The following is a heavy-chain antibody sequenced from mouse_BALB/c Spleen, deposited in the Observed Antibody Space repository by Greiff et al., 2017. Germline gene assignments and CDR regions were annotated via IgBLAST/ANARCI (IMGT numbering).Heavy chain of an antibody. J-gene: IGHJ4*01. CDR1: GFTFSDYY. CDR2: ISDGGSYT. D-gene: IGHD2-14*01. V-gene: IGHV5-4*02. Sequence: EVQVVESGGGLVKPGGSLKLSCAASGFTFSDYYMYWVRQTPEKRLEWVATISDGGSYTYYPDSVKGRFTISRDNAKNNLYLQMSSLKSEDTAMYYCARDSLYYRYAMDYWGQGTSVTVSS. CDR3: ARDSLYYRYAMDY.